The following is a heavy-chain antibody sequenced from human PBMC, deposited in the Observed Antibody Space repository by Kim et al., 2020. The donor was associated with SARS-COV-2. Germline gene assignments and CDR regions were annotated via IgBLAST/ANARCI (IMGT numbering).Heavy chain of an antibody. V-gene: IGHV4-61*07. Sequence: NDTPSLKSRVTISLDTSNNQFSLKLSSVTAADTAVYYCARPPPSRYQPMDVWGQGTTVTVSS. J-gene: IGHJ6*02. CDR3: ARPPPSRYQPMDV. D-gene: IGHD2-2*01.